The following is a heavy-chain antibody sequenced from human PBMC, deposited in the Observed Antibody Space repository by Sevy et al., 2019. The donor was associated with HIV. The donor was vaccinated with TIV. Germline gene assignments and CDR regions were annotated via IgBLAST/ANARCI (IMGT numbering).Heavy chain of an antibody. V-gene: IGHV4-59*01. D-gene: IGHD6-19*01. J-gene: IGHJ4*02. CDR3: ARGASSGWYPVIDY. CDR1: GGSISSYY. CDR2: IYYSGST. Sequence: SETLSLTCTVSGGSISSYYWSWIRKPPGKGLEWIGYIYYSGSTNYNPSLKSRVTISVDTSKNQFSLKLSSVTAADTAVYYCARGASSGWYPVIDYWGQGTLVTVSS.